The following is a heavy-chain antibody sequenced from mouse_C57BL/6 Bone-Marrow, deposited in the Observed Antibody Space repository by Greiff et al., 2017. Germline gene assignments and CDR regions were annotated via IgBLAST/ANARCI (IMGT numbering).Heavy chain of an antibody. J-gene: IGHJ4*01. CDR2: IYPGSGST. Sequence: VQLQQPGAELVKPGASVKMSCKASGYTFTSYWITWVKQRPGQGLEWIGDIYPGSGSTNYNEKFKSKATLTVDTSSSTAYMQLSSLTSEDSSVYYCARWGRNYAMDYWGQGTSVTVSS. CDR3: ARWGRNYAMDY. CDR1: GYTFTSYW. V-gene: IGHV1-55*01.